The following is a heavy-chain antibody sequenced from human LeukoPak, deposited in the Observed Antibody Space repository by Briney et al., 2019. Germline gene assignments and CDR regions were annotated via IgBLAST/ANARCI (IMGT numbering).Heavy chain of an antibody. CDR1: GGSFSGYY. CDR3: ARSTGDRPFDSFHI. D-gene: IGHD7-27*01. CDR2: INHSGST. V-gene: IGHV4-34*01. Sequence: SETLSLTCAVYGGSFSGYYWSWIRQPPGKGLEWIGEINHSGSTNYNPSLKSRVTISVDTSKNQFSLKLSSVTAADTAVYYCARSTGDRPFDSFHIWGQGTMVTVS. J-gene: IGHJ3*02.